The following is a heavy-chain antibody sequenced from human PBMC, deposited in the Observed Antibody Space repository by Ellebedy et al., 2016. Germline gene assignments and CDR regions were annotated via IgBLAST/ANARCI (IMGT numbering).Heavy chain of an antibody. D-gene: IGHD1-26*01. CDR3: ARSRIVGTGTGAYYFDY. J-gene: IGHJ4*02. CDR2: IIPIFGTA. CDR1: GYTFTSYA. Sequence: SVKVSXXASGYTFTSYAISWVRQAPGQGLEWMGGIIPIFGTANYAQKFQGRVTITADESTSTAYMELSSLRSEDTAVYYCARSRIVGTGTGAYYFDYWGQGTLVTVSS. V-gene: IGHV1-69*13.